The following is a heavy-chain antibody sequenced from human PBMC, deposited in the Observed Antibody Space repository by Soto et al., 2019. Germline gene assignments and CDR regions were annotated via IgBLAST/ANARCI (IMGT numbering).Heavy chain of an antibody. V-gene: IGHV1-18*01. D-gene: IGHD6-19*01. CDR1: GYTFTSYG. Sequence: QVQLVQSGAEVKKPGASVKVSCKASGYTFTSYGISWVRQAPGQGLEWMGWISAYNGNTNYAQKLQGRVTMTTDTSTSTAYMELRGLGSDATAVYYCARVGIAVAGNYDYYGMDVWGQGTTVTVSS. CDR3: ARVGIAVAGNYDYYGMDV. J-gene: IGHJ6*02. CDR2: ISAYNGNT.